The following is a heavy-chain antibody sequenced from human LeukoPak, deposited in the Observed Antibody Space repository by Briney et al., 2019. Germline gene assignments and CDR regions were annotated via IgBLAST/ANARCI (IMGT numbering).Heavy chain of an antibody. Sequence: GGSLRLPCAASGFTFSSYGMHWVRQAPGKGLEWVAVISYDGSNKYYADSVKGRFTISRDNSKNTLYLQMNSLRAEDTAVYYCAKGVAGIAVAGTPHDYWGQGTLVTVSS. J-gene: IGHJ4*02. CDR3: AKGVAGIAVAGTPHDY. CDR2: ISYDGSNK. CDR1: GFTFSSYG. D-gene: IGHD6-19*01. V-gene: IGHV3-30*18.